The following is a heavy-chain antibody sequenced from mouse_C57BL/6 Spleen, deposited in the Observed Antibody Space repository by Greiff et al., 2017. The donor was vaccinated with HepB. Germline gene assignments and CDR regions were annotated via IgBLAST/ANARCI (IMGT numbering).Heavy chain of an antibody. J-gene: IGHJ4*01. D-gene: IGHD2-3*01. CDR1: GYTFTSYW. Sequence: QVQLQQPGAELVKPGASVKMSCKASGYTFTSYWITWVKQRPGQGLEWIGDIYPGSGSTNYNEKFKSKATLTVDTSSSTAYMQLSSLTSADSAVYYCARKRDDGYLDYAMDYWGQGTSGTVSS. V-gene: IGHV1-55*01. CDR3: ARKRDDGYLDYAMDY. CDR2: IYPGSGST.